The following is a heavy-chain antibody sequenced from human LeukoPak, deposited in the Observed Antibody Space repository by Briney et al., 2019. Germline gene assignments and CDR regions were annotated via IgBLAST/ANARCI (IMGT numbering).Heavy chain of an antibody. CDR3: AKPRNYYDSEYYFDY. Sequence: GRSLRLSCAASGFTFSSYGMHWVRQAPGKGLEWVAVIWYDGSNKYYADSVKGRFTISRDNSKNTLYLQMNSLRAEGTAVYYCAKPRNYYDSEYYFDYWGQGTLVTVSS. CDR1: GFTFSSYG. V-gene: IGHV3-33*06. J-gene: IGHJ4*02. D-gene: IGHD3-22*01. CDR2: IWYDGSNK.